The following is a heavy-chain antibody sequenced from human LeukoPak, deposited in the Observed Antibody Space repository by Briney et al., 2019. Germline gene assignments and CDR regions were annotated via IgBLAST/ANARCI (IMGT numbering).Heavy chain of an antibody. V-gene: IGHV3-7*03. CDR2: IKEDGSEK. CDR1: GFTFRSYW. Sequence: GGSLRLSCVASGFTFRSYWMSWVRQAPGKGLEWVATIKEDGSEKYHVDSVKGRFTISRDNAKNSLYLQMNSLRAEDTAVYYCARDYYGSGSYYDYYYGMDVWGQGTTVTVSS. CDR3: ARDYYGSGSYYDYYYGMDV. J-gene: IGHJ6*02. D-gene: IGHD3-10*01.